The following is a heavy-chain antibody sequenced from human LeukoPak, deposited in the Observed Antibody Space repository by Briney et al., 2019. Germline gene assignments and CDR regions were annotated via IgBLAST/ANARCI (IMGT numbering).Heavy chain of an antibody. V-gene: IGHV3-11*04. CDR1: GITFSDHY. D-gene: IGHD3-10*01. J-gene: IGHJ6*03. CDR3: ASGSYGSGFYYFYCMDV. Sequence: GGSLRLSCAASGITFSDHYMSWIRQAPGKGLEWLSYISSGGDSIYYADSVKGRFTISRDNAKNPVSLQMNSLRAEDTAVYYCASGSYGSGFYYFYCMDVWGKGTTVTVSS. CDR2: ISSGGDSI.